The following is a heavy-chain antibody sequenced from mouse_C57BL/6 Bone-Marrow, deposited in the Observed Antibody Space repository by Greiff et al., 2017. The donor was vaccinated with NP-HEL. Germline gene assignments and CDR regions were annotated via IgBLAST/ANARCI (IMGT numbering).Heavy chain of an antibody. CDR2: IDPSDSYT. Sequence: VQLQQPGAELVKPGASVKLSCKASGYTFTSYWMQWVKQRPGQGLEWIGEIDPSDSYTNYNQKFKGKATLTVDTSSSTAYMQLSSLTSEDSAVYYCAREWIYDGYYPYYAMDYWGPGTSVTVSS. V-gene: IGHV1-50*01. D-gene: IGHD2-3*01. CDR1: GYTFTSYW. CDR3: AREWIYDGYYPYYAMDY. J-gene: IGHJ4*01.